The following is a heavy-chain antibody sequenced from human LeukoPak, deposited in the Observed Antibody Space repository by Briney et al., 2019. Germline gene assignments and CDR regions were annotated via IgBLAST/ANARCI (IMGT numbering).Heavy chain of an antibody. CDR1: GASIENHY. CDR3: AKEGAAAGPDFDL. CDR2: FEPSGTT. J-gene: IGHJ4*02. D-gene: IGHD6-13*01. Sequence: TETLSLTCTVSGASIENHYWSWIRQPAGKGLEWIGRFEPSGTTKYNPSLKSRITMSVDTSKNQFSLELNSVTAADTAVYYCAKEGAAAGPDFDLWGQGTLVIVSS. V-gene: IGHV4-4*07.